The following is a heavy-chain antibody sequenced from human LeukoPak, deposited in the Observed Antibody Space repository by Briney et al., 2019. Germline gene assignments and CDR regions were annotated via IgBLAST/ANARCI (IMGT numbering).Heavy chain of an antibody. V-gene: IGHV1-8*01. Sequence: EASVKVSCKASGYSFTSYDINWVRQATGQGLEWMGWMNPNSGNTGYAQNFQGRVTMTRNNSINTAYVELSSLTSDDTAVYYCARLTRYYYGMDVWGQGTTVTVSS. D-gene: IGHD1-14*01. CDR2: MNPNSGNT. J-gene: IGHJ6*02. CDR3: ARLTRYYYGMDV. CDR1: GYSFTSYD.